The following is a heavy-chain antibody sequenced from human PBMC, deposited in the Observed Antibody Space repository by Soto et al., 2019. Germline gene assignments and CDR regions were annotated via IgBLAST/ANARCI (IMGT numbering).Heavy chain of an antibody. Sequence: SETLSLPCNVSGGSISSGGYYWSWIRQHPGNGLEWIGYIYYGGSTYYNPSLKSPATISGDTSKNQFSLKLSSVTAADTAVYYCARGGYYYQNSGQNAYDYWGQGSLVSVSS. CDR2: IYYGGST. CDR3: ARGGYYYQNSGQNAYDY. J-gene: IGHJ4*01. V-gene: IGHV4-31*01. D-gene: IGHD3-22*01. CDR1: GGSISSGGYY.